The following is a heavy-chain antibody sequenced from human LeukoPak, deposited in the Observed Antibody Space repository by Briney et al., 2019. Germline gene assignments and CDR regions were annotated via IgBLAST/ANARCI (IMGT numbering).Heavy chain of an antibody. Sequence: SETLSLPCTVSGGSIGGGSYYWSWVRLPAGKGLEWIGHVYVTRSTKYNPSLKSRVDISLDMSRNQFFLRLDSVTAADTAIYYCARTPGGSGPYWGVPRSYCFDFWGQGISVAVS. CDR2: VYVTRST. V-gene: IGHV4-61*09. CDR3: ARTPGGSGPYWGVPRSYCFDF. CDR1: GGSIGGGSYY. J-gene: IGHJ4*02. D-gene: IGHD6-25*01.